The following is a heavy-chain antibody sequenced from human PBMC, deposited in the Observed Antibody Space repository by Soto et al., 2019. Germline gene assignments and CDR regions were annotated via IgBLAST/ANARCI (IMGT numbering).Heavy chain of an antibody. CDR3: TTEADGYYDLLTAYYKMGYFDY. CDR2: IKSKSDGGTT. Sequence: GGSLRLSCAASGFTFTNAWMSWVRQAPGKGLEWVGRIKSKSDGGTTDYGAPVKGRFIISRDDSKTTLYLQMNSLETEDTAVYYCTTEADGYYDLLTAYYKMGYFDYWGQGILVTVSS. CDR1: GFTFTNAW. D-gene: IGHD3-9*01. J-gene: IGHJ4*02. V-gene: IGHV3-15*01.